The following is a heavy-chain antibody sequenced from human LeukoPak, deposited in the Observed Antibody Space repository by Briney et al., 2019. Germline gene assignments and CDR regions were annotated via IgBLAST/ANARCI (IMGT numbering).Heavy chain of an antibody. CDR1: GVTFATYG. Sequence: GSLRLSCAASGVTFATYGMHWVRQAPGKGLEWVAFVRYDGIDKYYGDSVKGRFTISKDNSKNTLELQMNSLKVEDTAVYFCAKVLPLTFYYMDVWGQGTTVTVS. CDR3: AKVLPLTFYYMDV. J-gene: IGHJ6*03. V-gene: IGHV3-30*02. CDR2: VRYDGIDK.